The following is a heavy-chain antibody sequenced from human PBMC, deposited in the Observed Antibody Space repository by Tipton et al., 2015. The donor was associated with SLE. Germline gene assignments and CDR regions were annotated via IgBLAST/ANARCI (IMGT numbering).Heavy chain of an antibody. CDR3: ARGVTAASGSNYFEY. CDR2: ISSSSSYI. Sequence: SLRLSCAASGFTFSSYSMHWVRQAPGKGLEWVSSISSSSSYIYYADSVKGRFTISRDNAKNSLYLQMNSLRAEDTAVYYCARGVTAASGSNYFEYWGQGTLGNVS. J-gene: IGHJ4*02. D-gene: IGHD2-2*01. V-gene: IGHV3-21*01. CDR1: GFTFSSYS.